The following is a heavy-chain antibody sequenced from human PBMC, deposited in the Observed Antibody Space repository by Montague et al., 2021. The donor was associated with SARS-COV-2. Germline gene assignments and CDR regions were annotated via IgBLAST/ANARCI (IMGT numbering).Heavy chain of an antibody. CDR1: GGSFSGYC. D-gene: IGHD5-12*01. Sequence: SETLSLTCAVYGGSFSGYCWSWIRQPPGKGLEWIGEINHSGSTNYNPSLKSRVTISVDTSKNQFSLKLSSVTAANTAVYYCAREVGRGYSGYEGEYWGQGTLVTVSS. V-gene: IGHV4-34*01. CDR2: INHSGST. CDR3: AREVGRGYSGYEGEY. J-gene: IGHJ4*02.